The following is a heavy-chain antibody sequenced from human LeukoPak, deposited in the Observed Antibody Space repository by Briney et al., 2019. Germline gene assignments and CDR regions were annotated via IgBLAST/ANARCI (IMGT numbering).Heavy chain of an antibody. CDR3: ARDPAYYYDSSGYGYYYYYMDV. Sequence: PSETLSLTCTVSGGSISSYYWSWIRQPPGKGLEWIGYIYYSGSTNYNPSLKSRVTISVDTSKNQFSLKLSSVTAADTAVYYCARDPAYYYDSSGYGYYYYYMDVWGKGTTVTVSS. J-gene: IGHJ6*03. CDR1: GGSISSYY. CDR2: IYYSGST. V-gene: IGHV4-59*01. D-gene: IGHD3-22*01.